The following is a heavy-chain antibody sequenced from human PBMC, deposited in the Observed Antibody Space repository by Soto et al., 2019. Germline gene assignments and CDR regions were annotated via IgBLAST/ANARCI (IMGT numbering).Heavy chain of an antibody. CDR3: ARGRASGSYYLLDY. CDR1: GDTFTTYD. J-gene: IGHJ4*02. Sequence: ASVKVSCKASGDTFTTYDINWVRQATGHGLEWMGSINPNSGNIGYAQRFQCRVTMTRDTAIRTAYMEVSSLRSDDTAVYYCARGRASGSYYLLDYWGQGTLVTVSS. V-gene: IGHV1-8*01. D-gene: IGHD3-10*01. CDR2: INPNSGNI.